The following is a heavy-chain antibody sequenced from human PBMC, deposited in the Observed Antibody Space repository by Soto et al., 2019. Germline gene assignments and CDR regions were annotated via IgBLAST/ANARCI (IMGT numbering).Heavy chain of an antibody. CDR3: ARTDCSSTSCYNYYYYGMDV. V-gene: IGHV1-3*01. CDR2: INPGNGDT. CDR1: GYSFTKYG. Sequence: ASVKVSCKASGYSFTKYGLHWVRQAPGQRLEWMGWINPGNGDTKYSQKFQGRVTITRDTSATTAYMELSSLRSEDSAVFYCARTDCSSTSCYNYYYYGMDVWGQGTTVTVSS. D-gene: IGHD2-2*01. J-gene: IGHJ6*02.